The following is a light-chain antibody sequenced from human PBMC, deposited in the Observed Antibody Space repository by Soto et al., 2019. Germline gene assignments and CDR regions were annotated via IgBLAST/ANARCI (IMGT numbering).Light chain of an antibody. J-gene: IGKJ4*01. Sequence: DIQLTQSPSSLSASVGDRVTITCRSSQNINTYLNWYQLRPGEPPKLLIYHASSLKSGVPSRFSGSASGTAFTLTISSLQPEDFGTYYCQQSSRMPPFGGGTKLDIK. CDR3: QQSSRMPP. V-gene: IGKV1-39*01. CDR2: HAS. CDR1: QNINTY.